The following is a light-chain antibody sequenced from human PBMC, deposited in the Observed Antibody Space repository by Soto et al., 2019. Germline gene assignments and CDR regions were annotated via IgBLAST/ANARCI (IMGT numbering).Light chain of an antibody. CDR1: SSDVGSYNY. Sequence: QPLLTQPASVSGSPGQSITISCTGTSSDVGSYNYVSWYQQHPGEAPRLMIYDVSNRPSGVSNRFSGSKSGNTASLTISGLQAEDEADYYCSSYTSSTTLLFGGGTKLTVL. J-gene: IGLJ3*02. CDR3: SSYTSSTTLL. CDR2: DVS. V-gene: IGLV2-14*03.